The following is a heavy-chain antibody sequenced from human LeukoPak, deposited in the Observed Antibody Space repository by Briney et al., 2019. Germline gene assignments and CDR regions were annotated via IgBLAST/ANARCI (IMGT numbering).Heavy chain of an antibody. J-gene: IGHJ4*02. CDR2: INPGGGST. V-gene: IGHV1-46*01. CDR1: GYTFTSYY. D-gene: IGHD3-16*01. Sequence: ASVKVSCKASGYTFTSYYMHWVRQAPGQGLEWMGIINPGGGSTSYAQKFQGRVTMTRDMSTSTVHMELSSLRSEDTAVYYCARDLRGFDYWGQGTLVTVSS. CDR3: ARDLRGFDY.